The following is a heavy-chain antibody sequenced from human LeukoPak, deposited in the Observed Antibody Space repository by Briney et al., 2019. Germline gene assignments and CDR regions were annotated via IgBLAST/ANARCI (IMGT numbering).Heavy chain of an antibody. CDR1: GFTFSSYG. Sequence: PGRSLRLSCAASGFTFSSYGMHWVRQAPGKGLEWVSIISGSGGTTYYADSVKGRFTISRDNSKNTLYLQMNSLRAEDTAVYYCARDTDSSGYSYYYYNGMDVWGQGTTVTVSS. V-gene: IGHV3-23*01. CDR3: ARDTDSSGYSYYYYNGMDV. J-gene: IGHJ6*02. CDR2: ISGSGGTT. D-gene: IGHD3-22*01.